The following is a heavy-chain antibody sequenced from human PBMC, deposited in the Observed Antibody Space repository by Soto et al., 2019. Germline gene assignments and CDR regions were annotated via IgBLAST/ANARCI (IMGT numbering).Heavy chain of an antibody. Sequence: QVQLVQSGAEVKKPGSSVKVSCKASGGIFSTYAISWLRQAPGQGLEWMVVIIPLFGTPNYAQRFQGRVTITADESTSTAYMELSRLRSEDTAVYYCARDRDDYGSGNYYNRIDFWGQGTLVTVSS. CDR1: GGIFSTYA. J-gene: IGHJ4*02. D-gene: IGHD3-10*01. CDR3: ARDRDDYGSGNYYNRIDF. V-gene: IGHV1-69*01. CDR2: IIPLFGTP.